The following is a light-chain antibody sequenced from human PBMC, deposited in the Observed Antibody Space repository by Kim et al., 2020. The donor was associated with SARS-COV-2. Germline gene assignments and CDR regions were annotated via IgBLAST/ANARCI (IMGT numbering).Light chain of an antibody. J-gene: IGLJ2*01. CDR3: QAWDSNTVV. CDR1: KLGDKY. V-gene: IGLV3-1*01. CDR2: QDN. Sequence: SYELTQPPSVSVSPGQTASITCSGDKLGDKYASWYQQKPGQSPVVVIYQDNKRPSGIPERFSGSSSGNTATLTISETQAMDEADYYCQAWDSNTVVFGGGTQLTVL.